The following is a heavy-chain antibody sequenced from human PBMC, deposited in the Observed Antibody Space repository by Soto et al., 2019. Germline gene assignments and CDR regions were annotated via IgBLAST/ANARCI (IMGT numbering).Heavy chain of an antibody. Sequence: VEVSSKASCYTFTSYGISSVRQAPGQALEWMGWISAYNGNTNYAQKLQGRVTMTTDTSTSTAYMELRSLRSDDPAVYSCAISRAGGVVPAAILSCWGRGTLGSVCS. V-gene: IGHV1-18*01. CDR1: CYTFTSYG. D-gene: IGHD2-2*01. J-gene: IGHJ4*02. CDR3: AISRAGGVVPAAILSC. CDR2: ISAYNGNT.